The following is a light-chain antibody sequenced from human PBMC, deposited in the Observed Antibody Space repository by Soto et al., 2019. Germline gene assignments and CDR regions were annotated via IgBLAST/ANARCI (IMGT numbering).Light chain of an antibody. Sequence: EIVLTQSPVTLSVSPGERATLSCRASQSVSSNLAWYQQKPGQAPRLLIYGASTRANGVPARFSGGGSGTDFTLTVSSLQSEDFALYYCQQYRTFGQGTKVEIK. CDR3: QQYRT. CDR1: QSVSSN. J-gene: IGKJ1*01. CDR2: GAS. V-gene: IGKV3-15*01.